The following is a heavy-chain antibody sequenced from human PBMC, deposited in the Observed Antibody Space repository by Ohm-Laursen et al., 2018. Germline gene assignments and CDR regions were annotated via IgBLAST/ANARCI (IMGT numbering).Heavy chain of an antibody. CDR2: IKSKAAGETR. V-gene: IGHV3-15*01. J-gene: IGHJ5*02. D-gene: IGHD2/OR15-2a*01. Sequence: SLRLSCAASGFTFNMFWMSWVRQAPGKGLEYVGRIKSKAAGETREYAEPVKGRFTILRDDSKNTLSLQMNSLKTEDTGVYYCSTDHFSWGQGTLVIVSS. CDR1: GFTFNMFW. CDR3: STDHFS.